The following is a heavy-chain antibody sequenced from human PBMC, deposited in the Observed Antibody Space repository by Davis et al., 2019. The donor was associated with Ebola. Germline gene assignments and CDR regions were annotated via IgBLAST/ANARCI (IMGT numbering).Heavy chain of an antibody. Sequence: KVSCKGSGYSFTTYWIAWVRQMPGKGLEWMGVIFSGDSDTRYRPPFEGQVTISVDRSITTAYLQWSSLKASDTAMYYCARLGQNYGDYGMRYFDLWGRGTLVTVSS. CDR3: ARLGQNYGDYGMRYFDL. J-gene: IGHJ2*01. V-gene: IGHV5-51*01. D-gene: IGHD4-17*01. CDR2: IFSGDSDT. CDR1: GYSFTTYW.